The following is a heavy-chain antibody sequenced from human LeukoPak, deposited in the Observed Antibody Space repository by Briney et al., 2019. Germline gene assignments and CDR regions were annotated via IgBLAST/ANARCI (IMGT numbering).Heavy chain of an antibody. CDR3: ATAGWTEHHFFDY. Sequence: SLRVSCEASGYTFTSYDINWVRQAPGQGLEWMGGIIPILGTAYYAQKFQGRVTISADKSTSTAYMELSSLSCEDRAVYYCATAGWTEHHFFDYWGQGTLVTVSS. D-gene: IGHD1/OR15-1a*01. CDR1: GYTFTSYD. J-gene: IGHJ4*02. CDR2: IIPILGTA. V-gene: IGHV1-69*06.